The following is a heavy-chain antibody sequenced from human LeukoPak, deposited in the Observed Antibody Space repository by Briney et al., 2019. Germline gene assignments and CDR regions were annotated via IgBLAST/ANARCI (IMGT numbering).Heavy chain of an antibody. D-gene: IGHD6-13*01. CDR1: RYNFTSYW. Sequence: GESLKISCKGSRYNFTSYWIGWVRQLPGKGLEWMGIIYPGDSDTRYSPSFQGQVTISADKSISTAYLQWSSLKASDTAMYYCARLLRNIAAAVYYFDYWGQGTLVTVSS. CDR3: ARLLRNIAAAVYYFDY. V-gene: IGHV5-51*01. CDR2: IYPGDSDT. J-gene: IGHJ4*02.